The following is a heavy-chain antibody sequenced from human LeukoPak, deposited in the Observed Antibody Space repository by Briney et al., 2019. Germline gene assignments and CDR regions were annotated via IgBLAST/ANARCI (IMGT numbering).Heavy chain of an antibody. D-gene: IGHD3-9*01. CDR3: ARGGLLIRRKHHIDY. J-gene: IGHJ4*02. CDR2: INHSGST. Sequence: SETLSLTCAVYGGSFCGYYWSWIRQPPGKGLEWIGEINHSGSTNYNPSLKSRVTISVDTSKNQFSLKLSSVTAADTAVYYCARGGLLIRRKHHIDYWGQGTLVTVSS. V-gene: IGHV4-34*01. CDR1: GGSFCGYY.